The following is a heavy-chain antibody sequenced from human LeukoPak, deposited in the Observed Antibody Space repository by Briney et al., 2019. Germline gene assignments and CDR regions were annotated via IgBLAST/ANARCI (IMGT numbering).Heavy chain of an antibody. CDR3: AKDLGFDP. CDR2: IGGSIGST. Sequence: GGSLRLSCAASGFSFSNYAMSWVRQGPGKGLEWVSAIGGSIGSTFYTDSVKGRFTISRDNSKNTLYLQMNSLRAEDTAVYYCAKDLGFDPWGQGTLVTVSS. V-gene: IGHV3-23*01. CDR1: GFSFSNYA. J-gene: IGHJ5*02.